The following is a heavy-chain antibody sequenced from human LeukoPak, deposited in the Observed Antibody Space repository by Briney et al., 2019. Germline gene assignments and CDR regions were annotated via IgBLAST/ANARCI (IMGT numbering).Heavy chain of an antibody. CDR2: ISAYNGKT. CDR3: AKLGLYYYGSGSYSNVSYYYYYGMDV. J-gene: IGHJ6*02. D-gene: IGHD3-10*01. V-gene: IGHV1-18*01. CDR1: GHTFTSYG. Sequence: ASVKVSCKASGHTFTSYGISWVRQAPGQGGEWRGWISAYNGKTNYAQKLQGRVTMTTDTSTSTVYRELRSLRSDDTAVYYCAKLGLYYYGSGSYSNVSYYYYYGMDVWGQGTTVTVSS.